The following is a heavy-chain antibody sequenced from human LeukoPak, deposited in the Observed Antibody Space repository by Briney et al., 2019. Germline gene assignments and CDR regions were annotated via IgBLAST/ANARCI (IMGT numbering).Heavy chain of an antibody. CDR3: ARVREVVPAAITGGYYFDY. V-gene: IGHV3-7*03. Sequence: GGSLRLSCAASGFTFSSYWMSWVRQAPGKGLEWVANIKQDGSEKYYVDSVKGRFTISRDNAKNSLCLQMNSLRAEDTAVYYCARVREVVPAAITGGYYFDYWGQGTLVTVSS. D-gene: IGHD2-2*01. J-gene: IGHJ4*02. CDR2: IKQDGSEK. CDR1: GFTFSSYW.